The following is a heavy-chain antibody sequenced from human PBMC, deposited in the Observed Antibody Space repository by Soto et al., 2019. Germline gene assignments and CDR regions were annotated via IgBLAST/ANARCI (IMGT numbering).Heavy chain of an antibody. CDR3: ARHYSGSTDAFDI. CDR2: IYYSGST. Sequence: QLQLQESGPGLVKPSETLSLTCTVSGGSISSSSYYWGWIRQPPGKGLEWIGSIYYSGSTYYNPSLKSRVTISVDTSKNQFSRKLSSVTAADTAVYYCARHYSGSTDAFDIWGQGTMVTVSS. V-gene: IGHV4-39*01. D-gene: IGHD1-26*01. CDR1: GGSISSSSYY. J-gene: IGHJ3*02.